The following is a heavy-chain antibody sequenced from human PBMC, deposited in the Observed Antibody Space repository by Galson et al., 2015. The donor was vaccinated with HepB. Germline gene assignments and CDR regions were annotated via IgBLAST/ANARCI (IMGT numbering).Heavy chain of an antibody. CDR1: GYSISSSNW. D-gene: IGHD4-17*01. J-gene: IGHJ4*02. CDR3: ARSGPATVSTYYFDY. CDR2: IYYSGST. V-gene: IGHV4-28*01. Sequence: SETLSLTCAVSGYSISSSNWWGWIRQPPGKGLEWIGYIYYSGSTYYNPSLKSRVTMSVDTSKNQFSLELSSVTAVDTAVYYCARSGPATVSTYYFDYWGQGTLVTVSS.